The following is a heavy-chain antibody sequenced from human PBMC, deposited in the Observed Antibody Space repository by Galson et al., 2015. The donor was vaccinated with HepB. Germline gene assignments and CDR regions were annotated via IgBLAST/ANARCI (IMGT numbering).Heavy chain of an antibody. CDR3: ARYSSSLYSYAMDV. CDR1: GYSFSNYG. J-gene: IGHJ6*02. V-gene: IGHV1-18*04. D-gene: IGHD6-6*01. Sequence: SVKVSCKASGYSFSNYGFIWVRQAPGQGLEWMGWISVYNGNTDYAQKVQDRVTMTTDTSTRSAYMELRSLRSDDTAVYYCARYSSSLYSYAMDVWGQGTTVTVSS. CDR2: ISVYNGNT.